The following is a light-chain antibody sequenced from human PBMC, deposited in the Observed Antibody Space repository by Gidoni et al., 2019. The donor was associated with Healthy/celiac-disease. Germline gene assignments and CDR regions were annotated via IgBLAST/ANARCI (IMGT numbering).Light chain of an antibody. CDR3: QQSYSTPPS. V-gene: IGKV1-39*01. J-gene: IGKJ4*01. CDR1: QSISSY. CDR2: ESP. Sequence: DIQMTQSPSSLSASVGDRVTITPRASQSISSYLNWYQQKPGKAPKLLIYESPSLQSGVPSRFSGSGSGTDFTLTISSLQPEDFATYYCQQSYSTPPSFXGXTKVEIK.